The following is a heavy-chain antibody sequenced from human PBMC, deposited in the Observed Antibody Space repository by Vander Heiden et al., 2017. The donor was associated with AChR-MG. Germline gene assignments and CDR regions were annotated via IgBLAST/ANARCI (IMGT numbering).Heavy chain of an antibody. Sequence: QVQLQQWGAGLLTPSENLSLTCAVHGGSFSGDYWSWMRQPPGKGLGGIGEIKHRGSTNYNPSIRSRVTISVDTSKNQVSLKVSSVTAADTAVYYCARKRAARPFDYGGQGTLVTVSS. CDR1: GGSFSGDY. CDR3: ARKRAARPFDY. V-gene: IGHV4-34*01. CDR2: IKHRGST. J-gene: IGHJ4*02. D-gene: IGHD6-6*01.